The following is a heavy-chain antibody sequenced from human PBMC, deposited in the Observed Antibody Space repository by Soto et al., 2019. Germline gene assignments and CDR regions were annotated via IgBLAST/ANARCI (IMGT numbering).Heavy chain of an antibody. CDR3: ATANYYDSSGYHYYFDY. CDR2: ISYDGSNK. J-gene: IGHJ4*02. Sequence: GGSLRLSCAASGFTFSSYGMHWVRQAPGKGLEWVAVISYDGSNKYYADSVKGRFAISRDNSKNTLYLQMNSLRAEDTAVYYCATANYYDSSGYHYYFDYWGQGTLVTVSS. V-gene: IGHV3-30*03. CDR1: GFTFSSYG. D-gene: IGHD3-22*01.